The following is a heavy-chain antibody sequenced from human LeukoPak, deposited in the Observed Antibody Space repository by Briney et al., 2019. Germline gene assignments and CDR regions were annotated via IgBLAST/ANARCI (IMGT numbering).Heavy chain of an antibody. CDR1: GSSISSGYY. CDR3: ARTGRYYDSSGYYYSNDY. J-gene: IGHJ4*02. V-gene: IGHV4-38-2*01. D-gene: IGHD3-22*01. CDR2: IYHSGNT. Sequence: SETLSLTCAVSGSSISSGYYWGWIRQPPGKGLEWIGTIYHSGNTYYNPSLRSRVTISVDTSMNQFSLKLSSVTAADTAVYYCARTGRYYDSSGYYYSNDYWGQGTLVTVSS.